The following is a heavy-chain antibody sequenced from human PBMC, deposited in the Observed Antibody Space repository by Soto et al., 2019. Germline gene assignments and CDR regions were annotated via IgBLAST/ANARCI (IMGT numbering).Heavy chain of an antibody. D-gene: IGHD4-17*01. CDR3: AKDLYGDYGATGED. CDR1: GLTFSSYA. V-gene: IGHV3-23*01. J-gene: IGHJ4*02. Sequence: EVQLLESGGGSVRRGGSLRLSCTASGLTFSSYAMTWVRQAPGKGLESVSAIGGSTTGTYYADSVRGRFTISRDNSKNTLYLQMNSLRAEDTAVYYCAKDLYGDYGATGEDWGQGTLVTVSS. CDR2: IGGSTTGT.